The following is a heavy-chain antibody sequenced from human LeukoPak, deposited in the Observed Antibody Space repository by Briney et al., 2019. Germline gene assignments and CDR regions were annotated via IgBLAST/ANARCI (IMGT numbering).Heavy chain of an antibody. CDR1: GGSISSYY. CDR2: IYYSGST. V-gene: IGHV4-59*01. D-gene: IGHD3-3*01. Sequence: SETLSLTCTVSGGSISSYYWSWIRQPPGKGLEWIGYIYYSGSTNYNPSFKSRVTISVDTSKNQFSLKLSSVTAADTAVYYCERVSLYYDFWSGYLDYWGQGTLVTVSS. J-gene: IGHJ4*02. CDR3: ERVSLYYDFWSGYLDY.